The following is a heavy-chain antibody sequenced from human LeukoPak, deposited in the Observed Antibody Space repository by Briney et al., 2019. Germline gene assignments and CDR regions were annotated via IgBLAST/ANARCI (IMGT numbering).Heavy chain of an antibody. J-gene: IGHJ4*02. V-gene: IGHV3-23*01. Sequence: GGSLRLSCAASGFTFSSYAMGWVRQAPGKGLEWVSAISGSGGNTYYADSVKGRFTISRDNSKNTLYLQTNSLRAEDTAVYYCAKDRRFGELSPYYFDYWGQGTLVTVSS. D-gene: IGHD3-10*01. CDR1: GFTFSSYA. CDR3: AKDRRFGELSPYYFDY. CDR2: ISGSGGNT.